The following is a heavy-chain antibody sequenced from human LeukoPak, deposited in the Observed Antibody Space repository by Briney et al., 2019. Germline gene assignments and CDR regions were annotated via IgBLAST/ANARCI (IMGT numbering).Heavy chain of an antibody. J-gene: IGHJ6*02. V-gene: IGHV4-59*08. CDR1: GGSISSYY. CDR3: AREPGSAAAGTYYGMDV. Sequence: KPSETLSLTCTVSGGSISSYYWSWIRQPPGRGLEWIGYIYYSGSTNYNPSLKSRVTISVDTSKNQFSLKLSSVTAADTAVYYCAREPGSAAAGTYYGMDVWGQGTTVTVSS. CDR2: IYYSGST. D-gene: IGHD6-13*01.